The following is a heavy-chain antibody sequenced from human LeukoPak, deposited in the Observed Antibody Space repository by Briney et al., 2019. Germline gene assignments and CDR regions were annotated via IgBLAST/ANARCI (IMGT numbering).Heavy chain of an antibody. CDR3: VSFYETY. Sequence: PGRSLRLSCAASGFTFDDYAMHWVRQAPGKGLEWVSGISWNSGTIGYADSVKGRFTISRDNAKNSLYVQMNSLRAEDTAVYYCVSFYETYWGRGTLVTVSS. D-gene: IGHD2/OR15-2a*01. J-gene: IGHJ4*02. V-gene: IGHV3-9*01. CDR1: GFTFDDYA. CDR2: ISWNSGTI.